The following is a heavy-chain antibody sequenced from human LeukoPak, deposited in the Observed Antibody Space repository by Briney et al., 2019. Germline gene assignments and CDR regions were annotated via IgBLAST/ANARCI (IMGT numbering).Heavy chain of an antibody. D-gene: IGHD5-18*01. V-gene: IGHV3-23*01. CDR2: ISGSGGST. CDR3: ARDLDTAMDK. Sequence: GGSLRLSCAASGFTFSSYAMSWVRQAPGKGLEWVSAISGSGGSTYYADSVKGRFTISRDNSKNTLYLQMNSLTAEDTAIYFCARDLDTAMDKWGQGTLVTVSS. CDR1: GFTFSSYA. J-gene: IGHJ4*02.